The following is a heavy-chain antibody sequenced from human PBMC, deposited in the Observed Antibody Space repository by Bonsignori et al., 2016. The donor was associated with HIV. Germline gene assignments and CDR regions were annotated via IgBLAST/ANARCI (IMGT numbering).Heavy chain of an antibody. Sequence: VRQAPGKGLEWMGIIHPGDSDTRYSPSLQGQVIISADKSISTAYLQWSSLKASDTAMYYCARQMDPDYYYYLDVWGKGTTVTVSS. CDR3: ARQMDPDYYYYLDV. CDR2: IHPGDSDT. V-gene: IGHV5-51*01. J-gene: IGHJ6*03. D-gene: IGHD2-8*01.